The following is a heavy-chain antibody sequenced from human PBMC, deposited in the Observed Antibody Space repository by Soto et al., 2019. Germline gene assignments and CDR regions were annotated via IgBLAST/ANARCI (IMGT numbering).Heavy chain of an antibody. CDR3: ARDSSGWHKPGYYYIDV. Sequence: SETLSLTCTVSGCSISSYYWSWIRQPPGKGLEWIGYIYYSGSTNYNPSLKSRVTISVDTSKNQFSLKLSSVTAADTAVYYCARDSSGWHKPGYYYIDVWGKGTTVTVSS. J-gene: IGHJ6*03. V-gene: IGHV4-59*01. CDR2: IYYSGST. CDR1: GCSISSYY. D-gene: IGHD6-19*01.